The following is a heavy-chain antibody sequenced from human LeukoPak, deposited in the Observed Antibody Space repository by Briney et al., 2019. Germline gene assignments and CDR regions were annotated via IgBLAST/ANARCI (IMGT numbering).Heavy chain of an antibody. V-gene: IGHV3-48*01. D-gene: IGHD3-3*01. CDR3: ARDPRRFLEWLSANWFDP. Sequence: PGGSLRLSCAASGFTFSSYSMNWVRQAPGKGLEWVSYISSSSSTIYYADSVKGRFTISRDNAKNSLYLRMNSLRAEDTAVYYCARDPRRFLEWLSANWFDPWGQGTLVTVSS. J-gene: IGHJ5*02. CDR1: GFTFSSYS. CDR2: ISSSSSTI.